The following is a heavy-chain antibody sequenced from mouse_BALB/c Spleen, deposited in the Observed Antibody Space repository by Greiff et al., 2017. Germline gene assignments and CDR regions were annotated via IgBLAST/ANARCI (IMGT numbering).Heavy chain of an antibody. CDR1: GFTFSNYW. V-gene: IGHV6-6*02. CDR2: IRLKSNNYAT. Sequence: DVQLQESGGGLVQPGGSMKLSCVASGFTFSNYWMNWVRQSPEKGLEWVAEIRLKSNNYATHYAESVKGRFTISRDDSKSSVYLQMNNLRAEDTGMYYCTRDTTVVARIDYWGQGTSVTVSA. CDR3: TRDTTVVARIDY. J-gene: IGHJ4*01. D-gene: IGHD1-1*01.